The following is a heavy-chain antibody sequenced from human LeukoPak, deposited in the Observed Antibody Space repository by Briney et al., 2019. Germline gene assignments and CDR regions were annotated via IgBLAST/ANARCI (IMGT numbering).Heavy chain of an antibody. CDR3: ARDPDYYDSGGYFDY. V-gene: IGHV1-69*01. D-gene: IGHD3-22*01. Sequence: ASVKVSCKASGGTFSSYAISWVRQAPGQGLEWMGGIIPIFGTANYAQKFQGRVTITADESTSTAYMELSSLRSEDTAVYYCARDPDYYDSGGYFDYWGQGTLVTVSS. J-gene: IGHJ4*02. CDR2: IIPIFGTA. CDR1: GGTFSSYA.